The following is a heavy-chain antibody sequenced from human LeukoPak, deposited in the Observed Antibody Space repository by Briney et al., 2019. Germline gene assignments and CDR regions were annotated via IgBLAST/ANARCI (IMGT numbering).Heavy chain of an antibody. V-gene: IGHV1-2*02. D-gene: IGHD2-2*01. J-gene: IGHJ4*02. CDR3: ARGGIVVVPAATTEGY. Sequence: ASVKVSCKASGYTFTSYDINWVRQAPGQGLEWMGWINPNSGGTNYAQKFQGRVTMTRDTSISTAYMELSRLRSDDTAVYYCARGGIVVVPAATTEGYWGQGTLVTVSS. CDR2: INPNSGGT. CDR1: GYTFTSYD.